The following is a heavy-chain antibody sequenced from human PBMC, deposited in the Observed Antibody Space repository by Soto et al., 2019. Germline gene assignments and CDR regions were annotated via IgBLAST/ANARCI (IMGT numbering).Heavy chain of an antibody. J-gene: IGHJ4*02. CDR1: GGSFSGYY. Sequence: SETLSLTCAVYGGSFSGYYWSWIRQPPGKGLEWIGEINHSGSTNYNPSLKSRVTISVDTSKNQFSLKLSSVTAADTAVYYCARVRILNYYDSSGPFDYWGQGTLVTVSS. D-gene: IGHD3-22*01. CDR3: ARVRILNYYDSSGPFDY. V-gene: IGHV4-34*01. CDR2: INHSGST.